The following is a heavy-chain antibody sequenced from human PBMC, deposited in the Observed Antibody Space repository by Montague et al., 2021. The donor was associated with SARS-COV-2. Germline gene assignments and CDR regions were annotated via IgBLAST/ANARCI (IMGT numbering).Heavy chain of an antibody. CDR2: ICHTGGT. CDR3: ARKGSGRSDLAY. D-gene: IGHD1-26*01. CDR1: RHCIGADNW. J-gene: IGHJ4*02. Sequence: SETLSLTCAVYRHCIGADNWWTWEGLPSGNRPVGFGEICHTGGTKYKPSLKSRVSMSVDKSWNQFSLRLTSVTAADTAIFYCARKGSGRSDLAYWGQGTLVTVSS. V-gene: IGHV4-4*02.